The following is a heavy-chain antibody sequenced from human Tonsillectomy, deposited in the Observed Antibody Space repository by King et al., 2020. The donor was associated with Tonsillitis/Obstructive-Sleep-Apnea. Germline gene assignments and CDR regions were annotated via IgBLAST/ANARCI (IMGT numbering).Heavy chain of an antibody. V-gene: IGHV4-59*01. CDR3: ARTTVTTFSPYYYGMDV. D-gene: IGHD4-17*01. CDR1: GGSISSYY. J-gene: IGHJ6*02. CDR2: IYYSGST. Sequence: LQLQESGPGLVKPSETLSLTCTVSGGSISSYYWSWIRQPPGKGLEWIGYIYYSGSTNYNPSLKSRVTISVDTSKNQFSLKLSSVTAADTAVYYSARTTVTTFSPYYYGMDVWGQGTTVTVSS.